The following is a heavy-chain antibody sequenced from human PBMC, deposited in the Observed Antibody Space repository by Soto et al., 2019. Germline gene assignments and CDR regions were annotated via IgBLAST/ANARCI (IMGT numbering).Heavy chain of an antibody. CDR3: ARDSASYSSSSGSYWYFDL. CDR1: GFTFPNFA. J-gene: IGHJ2*01. D-gene: IGHD6-6*01. Sequence: GGSLRLSCAVSGFTFPNFAMHWVRQVPGKGLEWVALISSDGNNGYYADSVKGRFTISRDNAKNSLYLQMDSLRDEDTAVYYCARDSASYSSSSGSYWYFDLWGRGTLVTVSS. V-gene: IGHV3-30*03. CDR2: ISSDGNNG.